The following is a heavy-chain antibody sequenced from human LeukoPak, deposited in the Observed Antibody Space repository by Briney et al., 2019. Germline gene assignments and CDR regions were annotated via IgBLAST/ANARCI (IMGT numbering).Heavy chain of an antibody. CDR1: GFTFSSYA. Sequence: GGSLRLSCAASGFTFSSYAMSWVRQAPGKGLEWVAAISGSGGSTYYADSVKGRFTISRDNSQNTMHLQMSSLRAEDTAVYYSAKVGWSYYYMDVWGKGTTVTVAS. V-gene: IGHV3-23*01. J-gene: IGHJ6*03. CDR2: ISGSGGST. CDR3: AKVGWSYYYMDV. D-gene: IGHD6-19*01.